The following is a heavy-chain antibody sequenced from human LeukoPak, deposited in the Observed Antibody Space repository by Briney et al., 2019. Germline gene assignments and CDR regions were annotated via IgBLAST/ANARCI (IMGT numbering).Heavy chain of an antibody. CDR2: IYTSGST. D-gene: IGHD2-8*01. J-gene: IGHJ5*02. V-gene: IGHV4-4*07. CDR3: ASTLGYCTNGVCSPRHNWFDP. Sequence: SETLSLTCTVSGGSISSYYRSWIRQPAGKGLEWIGRIYTSGSTNYNPSLKSRVTMSVDTSKNQFSLKLSSVTAADTAVYYCASTLGYCTNGVCSPRHNWFDPWGQGTLVTVSS. CDR1: GGSISSYY.